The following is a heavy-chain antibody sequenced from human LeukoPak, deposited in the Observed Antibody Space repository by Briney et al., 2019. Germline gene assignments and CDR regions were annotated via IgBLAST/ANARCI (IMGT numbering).Heavy chain of an antibody. V-gene: IGHV4-34*01. J-gene: IGHJ4*02. CDR2: INHSGST. CDR3: ARGRRY. CDR1: GGSFSGYY. Sequence: KPSETLSLTCAVYGGSFSGYYWSWIRQPPGKGLEWIGEINHSGSTNYNPSLKSRVTISVDTSKNQFSLKLRSVTAADTAVYYCARGRRYWGQGTLVTVSS.